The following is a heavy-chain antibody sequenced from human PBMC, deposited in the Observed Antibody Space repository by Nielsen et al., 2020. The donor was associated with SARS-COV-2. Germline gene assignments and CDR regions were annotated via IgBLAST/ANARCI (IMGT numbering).Heavy chain of an antibody. V-gene: IGHV3-23*01. CDR2: LSGASLST. CDR1: GFSFSSSA. Sequence: GGSLRLSCAASGFSFSSSAMSWVRQAPGKGLEWVSALSGASLSTYYADSVKGRFTISRDNSKNTLFLQMNGLRVEDTAVYYCAKTPGSSSWSDLLFDYWGQGILVTVSS. D-gene: IGHD6-13*01. CDR3: AKTPGSSSWSDLLFDY. J-gene: IGHJ4*02.